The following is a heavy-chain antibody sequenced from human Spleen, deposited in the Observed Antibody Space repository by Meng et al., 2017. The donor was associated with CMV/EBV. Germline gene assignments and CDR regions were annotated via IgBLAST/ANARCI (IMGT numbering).Heavy chain of an antibody. D-gene: IGHD6-19*01. J-gene: IGHJ3*01. CDR3: ARKLGQWLVPDAFDL. CDR2: ISSTSSFI. Sequence: GGSLRLSCAASGFTFSNYDMNWVRQAPGKGLEWVSSISSTSSFISYADSLKGRFTISRDNAKNSLYLQMNSLRAEDTAVYYCARKLGQWLVPDAFDLWGQGTMVTVSS. CDR1: GFTFSNYD. V-gene: IGHV3-21*01.